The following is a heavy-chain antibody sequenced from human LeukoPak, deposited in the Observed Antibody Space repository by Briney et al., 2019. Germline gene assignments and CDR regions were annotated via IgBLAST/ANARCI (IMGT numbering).Heavy chain of an antibody. D-gene: IGHD1-26*01. CDR3: ASSTYSGSHWDAFDI. Sequence: PGGSLRLSRAASGFTLSSYWMLGVRPPPGKGVVWVSRIDSYGSSTSFADSVEGRFTISRDNAKNTLYLQMNSLRAEDTAVYYCASSTYSGSHWDAFDIWGQGTMVTVPS. V-gene: IGHV3-74*01. CDR2: IDSYGSST. CDR1: GFTLSSYW. J-gene: IGHJ3*02.